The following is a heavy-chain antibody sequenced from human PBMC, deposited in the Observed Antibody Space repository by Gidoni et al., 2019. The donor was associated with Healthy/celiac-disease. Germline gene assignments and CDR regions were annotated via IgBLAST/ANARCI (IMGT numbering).Heavy chain of an antibody. Sequence: QVQLVESGGGVVQPGRSLRLSCAASGFTFSSYGMHWVRQAPGQGLAWVAVIWYDGSNKYYADSVKGRFTISRDNSKNTLYLQMNSLRAEDTAVYYCARDDPTTVTHGDYYYGMDVWGQGTTVTVSS. CDR3: ARDDPTTVTHGDYYYGMDV. D-gene: IGHD4-4*01. V-gene: IGHV3-33*01. CDR1: GFTFSSYG. J-gene: IGHJ6*02. CDR2: IWYDGSNK.